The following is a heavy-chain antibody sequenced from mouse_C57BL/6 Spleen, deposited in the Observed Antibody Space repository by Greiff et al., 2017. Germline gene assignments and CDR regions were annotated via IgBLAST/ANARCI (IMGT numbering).Heavy chain of an antibody. Sequence: EVQRVESGAELVKPGASVKLSCTASGFNIKDYYMHWVKQRTEQGLEWIGRIDPEDGETKYAPKFQGKATITADTSSNTAYLQLSSLTSEDTAVYYCARPLFTTVVGGAMDYWGQGTSVTVSS. CDR3: ARPLFTTVVGGAMDY. D-gene: IGHD1-1*01. CDR1: GFNIKDYY. V-gene: IGHV14-2*01. CDR2: IDPEDGET. J-gene: IGHJ4*01.